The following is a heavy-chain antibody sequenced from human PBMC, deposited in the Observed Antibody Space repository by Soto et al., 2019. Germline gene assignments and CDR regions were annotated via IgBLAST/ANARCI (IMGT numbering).Heavy chain of an antibody. CDR2: INPNSGGT. D-gene: IGHD3-22*01. Sequence: ASVKVSCKASGYTFTGYYMHWVRQAPGQGLDWMGWINPNSGGTNYAQKFQGWVTMTRDTSISTAYMELSRLRSDDTAVYYCARDQSDYYDSSGPRRWFDPWGQGTLVTVSS. CDR3: ARDQSDYYDSSGPRRWFDP. J-gene: IGHJ5*02. CDR1: GYTFTGYY. V-gene: IGHV1-2*04.